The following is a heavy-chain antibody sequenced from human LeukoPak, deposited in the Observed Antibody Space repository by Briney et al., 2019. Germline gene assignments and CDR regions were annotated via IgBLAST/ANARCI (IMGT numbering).Heavy chain of an antibody. V-gene: IGHV3-23*01. Sequence: GGSLRLSCAASGFTFSSYAMSWVRQAPGKGLEWVSAISGSGGSTYYADSVKGRFTISRDNSKNTLYLQMNSLRAEDTAVYYRAKSELGIDYFDYWGQGTLVTVSS. CDR3: AKSELGIDYFDY. CDR2: ISGSGGST. D-gene: IGHD7-27*01. CDR1: GFTFSSYA. J-gene: IGHJ4*02.